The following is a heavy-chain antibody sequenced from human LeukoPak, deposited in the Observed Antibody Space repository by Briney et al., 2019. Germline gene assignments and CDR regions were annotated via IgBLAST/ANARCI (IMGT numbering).Heavy chain of an antibody. J-gene: IGHJ1*01. Sequence: PGGSLRLSCTASGFTFNNYAMSWVRQAPGKGLEWVSASSASGDNPYYADSVKGRLTISRDTSKNTLDLQMNSLRVEDTAVYYCAKGVYGSGSYREYFEQWGQGTLVTVSS. V-gene: IGHV3-23*01. D-gene: IGHD3-10*01. CDR2: SSASGDNP. CDR3: AKGVYGSGSYREYFEQ. CDR1: GFTFNNYA.